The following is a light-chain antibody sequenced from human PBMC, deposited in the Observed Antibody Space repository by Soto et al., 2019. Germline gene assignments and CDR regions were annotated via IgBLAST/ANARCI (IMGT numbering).Light chain of an antibody. CDR1: QSISFY. V-gene: IGKV1-39*01. CDR3: QQSYNVPIT. J-gene: IGKJ5*01. Sequence: IHMTQSPSSLSASVGNRVTISCRASQSISFYLNWYQQKPGKAHKVLIYAASNLQSGVPSRFSGSGYGTQFTLTISSLQTEDFATYYCQQSYNVPITFGQGTRLEIK. CDR2: AAS.